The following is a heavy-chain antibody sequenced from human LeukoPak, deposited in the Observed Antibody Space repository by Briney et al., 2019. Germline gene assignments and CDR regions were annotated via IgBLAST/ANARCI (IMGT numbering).Heavy chain of an antibody. CDR3: ASFDYYDSSGLDF. Sequence: SETLSLTCSVSGSSMRTYYWSWIRQPPGKGLEWIGYIYYSGSTNYNPSLKSRVTISVDTSQNQFSLKLSSVTAADTAVYYCASFDYYDSSGLDFWGQGTLVTVSS. CDR1: GSSMRTYY. V-gene: IGHV4-59*01. D-gene: IGHD3-22*01. J-gene: IGHJ4*02. CDR2: IYYSGST.